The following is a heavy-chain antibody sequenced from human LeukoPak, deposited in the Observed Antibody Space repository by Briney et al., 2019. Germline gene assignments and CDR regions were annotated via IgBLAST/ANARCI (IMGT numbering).Heavy chain of an antibody. V-gene: IGHV3-66*01. CDR1: GFTVSTNY. D-gene: IGHD2-15*01. J-gene: IGHJ5*02. CDR3: VREAGYCAPVCLKTNWFDP. Sequence: GGSLRLSCAASGFTVSTNYMSWVRQAPGKGLEWVSLIYSGGGTYYADSVKGRFTISRDNSRNTLSLQMNSLRVDDTALYYCVREAGYCAPVCLKTNWFDPWGQGTLVTVSS. CDR2: IYSGGGT.